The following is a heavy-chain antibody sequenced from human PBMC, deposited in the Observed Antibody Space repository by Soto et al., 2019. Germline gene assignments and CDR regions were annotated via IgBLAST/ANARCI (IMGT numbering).Heavy chain of an antibody. J-gene: IGHJ6*02. V-gene: IGHV3-48*01. D-gene: IGHD3-22*01. CDR2: ISGSARTI. Sequence: GGSLRLSCAASGFTFSTYSMNWVRQAPGKGLEWVSYISGSARTIYYAASVRGRFTISRDNAKNSLFLQMNSLRAEDTAVYYCARDLYDSWAGYYYGVDVWGQGTTVTVSS. CDR1: GFTFSTYS. CDR3: ARDLYDSWAGYYYGVDV.